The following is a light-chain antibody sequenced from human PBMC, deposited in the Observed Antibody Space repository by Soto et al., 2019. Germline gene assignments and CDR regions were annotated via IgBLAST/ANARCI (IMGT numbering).Light chain of an antibody. CDR1: QSISSW. V-gene: IGKV1-5*01. Sequence: DIQMTQSPSTLSASVGDRVTITCRASQSISSWLAWYQQKLGKAPKLLIYDASRFETGVPSRFSGSGSGTEFTLTISSLQPDDFATYYCQQYNSYLGTFGGGTKVEIK. CDR2: DAS. J-gene: IGKJ4*01. CDR3: QQYNSYLGT.